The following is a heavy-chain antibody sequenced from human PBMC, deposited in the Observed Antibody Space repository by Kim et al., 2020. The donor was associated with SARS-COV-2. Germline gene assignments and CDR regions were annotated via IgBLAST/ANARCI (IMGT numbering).Heavy chain of an antibody. V-gene: IGHV3-74*01. CDR2: INDDGST. D-gene: IGHD6-13*01. CDR3: AREFCSRGTSYGLDV. J-gene: IGHJ6*02. CDR1: GFTFSRHW. Sequence: GGSLRLSCAASGFTFSRHWMHWVRQVPGKGLVWVSRINDDGSTIYADSVKGRFTISRDNAKNTVYLQMNCLRAEDTAVYFCAREFCSRGTSYGLDVWGQGTTVTVSS.